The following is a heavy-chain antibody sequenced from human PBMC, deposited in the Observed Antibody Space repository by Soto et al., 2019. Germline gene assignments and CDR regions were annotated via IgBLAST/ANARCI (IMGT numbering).Heavy chain of an antibody. CDR3: AGKPRIVGANPGSYYYYYGMDV. V-gene: IGHV1-69*13. J-gene: IGHJ6*02. D-gene: IGHD1-26*01. CDR2: IIPICGTA. CDR1: GSTFSSNA. Sequence: AGRVSCGAAGSTFSSNAISWVRQAPGQVLDFIGGIIPICGTANYAQKFQGRVTITADESTSTAYMELSSLRSEDTAVYYCAGKPRIVGANPGSYYYYYGMDVWGQGTTVTVSS.